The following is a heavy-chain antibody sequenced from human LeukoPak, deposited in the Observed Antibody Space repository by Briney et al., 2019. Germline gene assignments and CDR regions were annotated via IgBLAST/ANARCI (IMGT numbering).Heavy chain of an antibody. V-gene: IGHV4-59*01. J-gene: IGHJ4*02. CDR3: ARGGGYASPIGY. Sequence: SETLSLTCTLSGGSISTYYWSWIRQPPGKGLEWIGYIYHSGSTNYNPSLKSRVTISVDTSKNQFSPKLSSVTAADTAVYYCARGGGYASPIGYWGQGALVTVSS. CDR1: GGSISTYY. D-gene: IGHD5-12*01. CDR2: IYHSGST.